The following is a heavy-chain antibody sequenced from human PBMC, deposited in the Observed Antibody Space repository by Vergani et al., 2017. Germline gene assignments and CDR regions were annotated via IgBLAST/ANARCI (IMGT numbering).Heavy chain of an antibody. V-gene: IGHV3-30*02. CDR1: GFTFTNYG. D-gene: IGHD2-15*01. CDR3: ATAGAAYCRGASCYDFFEY. CDR2: TRYDGIVE. Sequence: QVQLVESGGGVVQPGGSLRLPCAASGFTFTNYGMHWVRQAPGKGLEWVAFTRYDGIVEYYGDSVRGRFTISRDNSKNTLYLQMNRLRPEDTAFYYCATAGAAYCRGASCYDFFEYWGQGTLVTFAS. J-gene: IGHJ4*02.